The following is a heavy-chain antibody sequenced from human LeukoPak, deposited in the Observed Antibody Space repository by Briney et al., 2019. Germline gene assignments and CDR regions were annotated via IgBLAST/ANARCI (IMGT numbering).Heavy chain of an antibody. CDR3: AKDEYYYDSSGPQIH. CDR2: ISGDGGST. D-gene: IGHD3-22*01. Sequence: GGSLRLSCAASGFTFDDYAMHWVRQAPGKGLEWVSLISGDGGSTYYADSVKGRFTISRDNSKNSLYLQMNSLRTEDTALYYCAKDEYYYDSSGPQIHWGQGTLVTVSS. V-gene: IGHV3-43*02. J-gene: IGHJ4*02. CDR1: GFTFDDYA.